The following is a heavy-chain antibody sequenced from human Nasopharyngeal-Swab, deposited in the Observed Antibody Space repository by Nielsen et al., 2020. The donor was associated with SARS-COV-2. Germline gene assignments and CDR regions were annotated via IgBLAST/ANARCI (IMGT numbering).Heavy chain of an antibody. CDR3: ARRRYYDSSGYYHKSAFDI. Sequence: GESLKISCQGSGYSFTSYWIGWVRQMPGKGLEWMGIIYPGDSDTRYSLSFQGQVTISADKSISTAYLQWSSLKASDTAMYYCARRRYYDSSGYYHKSAFDIWGQGTMVTVSS. CDR2: IYPGDSDT. J-gene: IGHJ3*02. D-gene: IGHD3-22*01. CDR1: GYSFTSYW. V-gene: IGHV5-51*01.